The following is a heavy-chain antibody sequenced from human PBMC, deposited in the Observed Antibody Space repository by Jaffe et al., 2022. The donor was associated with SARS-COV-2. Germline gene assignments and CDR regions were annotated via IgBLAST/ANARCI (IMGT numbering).Heavy chain of an antibody. CDR3: AREGKTSSSWYYFDY. V-gene: IGHV3-30*04. Sequence: QVQLVESGGGVVQPGRSLRLSCAASGFTFSSYAMHWVRQAPGKGLEWVAVISYDGSNKYYADSVKGRFTISRDNSKNTLYLQMNSLRAEDTAVYYCAREGKTSSSWYYFDYWGQGTLVTVSS. CDR2: ISYDGSNK. J-gene: IGHJ4*02. CDR1: GFTFSSYA. D-gene: IGHD6-13*01.